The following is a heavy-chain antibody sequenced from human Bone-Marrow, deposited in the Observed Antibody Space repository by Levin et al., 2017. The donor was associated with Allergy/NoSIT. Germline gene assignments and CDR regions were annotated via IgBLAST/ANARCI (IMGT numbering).Heavy chain of an antibody. Sequence: GESLKISCAASGFTFSSYGMHWVRQAPGKGLEWVAVIWYDGSNKYYADPVKGRFTLSRDNSKNTLYLQMNSLRAEDTAVYYCARGPHVLRYFDWLYDYWSGMDVWGQGTTVTV. CDR1: GFTFSSYG. D-gene: IGHD3-9*01. J-gene: IGHJ6*02. CDR2: IWYDGSNK. CDR3: ARGPHVLRYFDWLYDYWSGMDV. V-gene: IGHV3-33*01.